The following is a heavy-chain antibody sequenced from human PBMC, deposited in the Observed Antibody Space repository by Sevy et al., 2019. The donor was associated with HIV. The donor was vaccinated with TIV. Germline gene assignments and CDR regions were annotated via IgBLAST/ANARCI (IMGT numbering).Heavy chain of an antibody. CDR1: GFTFSKYS. V-gene: IGHV3-23*01. D-gene: IGHD2-8*01. Sequence: GGSLRLSCAASGFTFSKYSMSWVRQPPGKGLEWVSTLSFGCGERNYADSVKGRFTISRDNSKSSVYLQMNNLRPEDTTVYYCAREGCTKPHDYWGQGTLVTVS. CDR3: AREGCTKPHDY. CDR2: LSFGCGER. J-gene: IGHJ4*02.